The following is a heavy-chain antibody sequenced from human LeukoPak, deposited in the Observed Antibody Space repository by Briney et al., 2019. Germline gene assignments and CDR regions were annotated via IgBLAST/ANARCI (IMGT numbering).Heavy chain of an antibody. V-gene: IGHV4-34*01. J-gene: IGHJ4*02. CDR3: ARGIQSGTTWPHLDY. D-gene: IGHD1-1*01. Sequence: SETLSLTCAVYGGSVSGYYWSWIRQPPGKGLEWIGEINHSGSTNYNPSLKSRVTISVDTSKNQFSLKLSSVTAADTAVYYCARGIQSGTTWPHLDYWGQGTLVTVSS. CDR2: INHSGST. CDR1: GGSVSGYY.